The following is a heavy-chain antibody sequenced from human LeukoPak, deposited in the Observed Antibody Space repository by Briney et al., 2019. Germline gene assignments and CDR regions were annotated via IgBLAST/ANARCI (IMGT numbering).Heavy chain of an antibody. D-gene: IGHD3-3*01. J-gene: IGHJ5*02. CDR2: IYHSGST. CDR1: GGSISSSNW. CDR3: ARGPYTIFEVAIGASRWFDP. V-gene: IGHV4-4*02. Sequence: SETLSLTCAVSGGSISSSNWWSWVRQPPGKGLEWIGEIYHSGSTNYNPSLKSRVTISVDTSKNQFSLKLSSVTAADTAVYYCARGPYTIFEVAIGASRWFDPWGQGTLVTVSS.